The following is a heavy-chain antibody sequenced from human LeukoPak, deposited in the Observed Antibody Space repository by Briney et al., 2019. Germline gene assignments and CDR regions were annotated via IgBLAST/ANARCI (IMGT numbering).Heavy chain of an antibody. D-gene: IGHD2-15*01. J-gene: IGHJ4*02. V-gene: IGHV3-33*08. CDR3: ARDRGSNDPIDY. Sequence: SGGSLRLSCAASGFTFSAYGMHWVRQAPGKGLEWVAVIWHDGKNKYYADSVKGRFTISRDNSKNTLYLQMDSLRAEDTAVYYCARDRGSNDPIDYWGQGTLVTVSS. CDR1: GFTFSAYG. CDR2: IWHDGKNK.